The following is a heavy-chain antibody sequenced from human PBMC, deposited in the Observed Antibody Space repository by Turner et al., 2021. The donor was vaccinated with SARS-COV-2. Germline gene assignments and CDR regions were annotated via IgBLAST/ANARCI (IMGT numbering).Heavy chain of an antibody. Sequence: EVQLVESGGGLIQPGGSLRLSCAASGFIASSNYMSWVRQAPGKGLEWVSVIYSGGSTYYADSVKGRFTISRDNSKNTLYLQMNSLRAEDTAVYYCARDYGDFYFDYWGQGTLVTVSS. J-gene: IGHJ4*02. CDR2: IYSGGST. CDR1: GFIASSNY. CDR3: ARDYGDFYFDY. D-gene: IGHD4-17*01. V-gene: IGHV3-53*01.